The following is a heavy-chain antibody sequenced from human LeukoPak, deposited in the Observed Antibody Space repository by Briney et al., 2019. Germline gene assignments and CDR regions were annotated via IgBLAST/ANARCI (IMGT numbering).Heavy chain of an antibody. CDR2: IIPIFGTA. J-gene: IGHJ6*03. CDR1: GYTFTSYG. Sequence: GASVNVSCKASGYTFTSYGISWVRQAPGQGLEWMGGIIPIFGTANYAQKFQGRVTITADESTSTAYMELSSLRSEDTAVYYCARGVITGGYYYYYMDVWGKGTTVTVSS. V-gene: IGHV1-69*13. CDR3: ARGVITGGYYYYYMDV. D-gene: IGHD3-10*01.